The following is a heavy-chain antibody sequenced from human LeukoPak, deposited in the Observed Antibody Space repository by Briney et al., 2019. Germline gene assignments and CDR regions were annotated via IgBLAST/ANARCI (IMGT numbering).Heavy chain of an antibody. J-gene: IGHJ4*02. V-gene: IGHV1-46*01. Sequence: ASVKVSCKASGYIFTSYYMHWVRQAPGQGLEWMGIINPSGGSTNYAQKFQGRVTMTRDTSTSTVYMELSSLRSEDTAVYYCARDLGYCTNGVCHTRFDYWGQGTLVAVSS. D-gene: IGHD2-8*01. CDR3: ARDLGYCTNGVCHTRFDY. CDR2: INPSGGST. CDR1: GYIFTSYY.